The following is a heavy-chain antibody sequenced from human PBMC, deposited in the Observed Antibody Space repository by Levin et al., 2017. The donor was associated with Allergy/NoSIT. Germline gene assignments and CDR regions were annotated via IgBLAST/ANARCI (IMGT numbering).Heavy chain of an antibody. V-gene: IGHV3-9*01. CDR2: ISWNSGSI. CDR1: GFTFDDYA. D-gene: IGHD3-10*01. J-gene: IGHJ5*02. Sequence: GGSLRLSCAASGFTFDDYAMHWVRQAPGKGLEWVSGISWNSGSIGYADSVNGRFTISRDNGKNSLYLQMNSLRAEDTAFYFCAKDAGSGSYFNSNFFDPWGQGTLVTVSS. CDR3: AKDAGSGSYFNSNFFDP.